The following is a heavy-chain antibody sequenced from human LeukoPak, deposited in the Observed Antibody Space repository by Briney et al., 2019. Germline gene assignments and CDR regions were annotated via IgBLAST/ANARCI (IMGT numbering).Heavy chain of an antibody. V-gene: IGHV3-49*04. CDR2: IRSKAYGGTT. CDR1: GFTFGDYA. CDR3: TRGGSSWYWLDY. J-gene: IGHJ4*02. D-gene: IGHD6-13*01. Sequence: QPGRSLTLSCTASGFTFGDYAMSWVRPAPGKGLEWVGFIRSKAYGGTTEYAASVKGRFTISRDDSKSIAYLQMNSLKTEDTAVYYCTRGGSSWYWLDYWGQGTLVTVSS.